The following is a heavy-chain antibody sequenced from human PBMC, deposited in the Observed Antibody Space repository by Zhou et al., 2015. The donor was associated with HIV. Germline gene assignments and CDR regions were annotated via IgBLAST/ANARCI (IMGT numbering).Heavy chain of an antibody. CDR3: ATETDDLGSKFH. V-gene: IGHV3-73*01. Sequence: EVQLLESGGGLVQPGGSLRLSCEASEFSFSNHAMSWVRQAPGKGLEWVGRIRSKSNNYVTAYAASVKGRFVISRNDSSNTTYLQMHGLKTEDTAVYYCATETDDLGSKFHWGQGTLVAVSS. CDR2: IRSKSNNYVT. D-gene: IGHD1-26*01. J-gene: IGHJ4*02. CDR1: EFSFSNHA.